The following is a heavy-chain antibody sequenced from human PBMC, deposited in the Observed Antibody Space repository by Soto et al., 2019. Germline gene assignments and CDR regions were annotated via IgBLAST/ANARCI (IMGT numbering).Heavy chain of an antibody. D-gene: IGHD2-2*01. V-gene: IGHV4-34*01. CDR3: ARPYIVVVPAAKGPMDV. CDR1: GGSFSGYY. CDR2: INHSGST. J-gene: IGHJ6*04. Sequence: SETLSLTCAVYGGSFSGYYWSWIRQPPGKGLEWIGEINHSGSTNYNPSLKSRVTISVDTSKNQFSLKLSSVTAADTAVYYCARPYIVVVPAAKGPMDVWGKGTTVTVSS.